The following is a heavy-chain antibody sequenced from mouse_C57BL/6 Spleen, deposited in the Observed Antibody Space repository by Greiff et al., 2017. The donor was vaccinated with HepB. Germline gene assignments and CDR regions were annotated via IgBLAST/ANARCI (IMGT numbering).Heavy chain of an antibody. J-gene: IGHJ1*03. CDR2: ISSGSSTI. D-gene: IGHD1-1*01. CDR3: AHITTVVARGYFDV. V-gene: IGHV5-17*01. Sequence: DVKLVESGGGLVKPGGSLKLSCAASGFTFSDYGMHWVRQAPEKGLEWVAYISSGSSTIYYADTVKGRFTISRDNAKNTLFLQMTSLRSEDTAMYYCAHITTVVARGYFDVWGTGTTVTVSS. CDR1: GFTFSDYG.